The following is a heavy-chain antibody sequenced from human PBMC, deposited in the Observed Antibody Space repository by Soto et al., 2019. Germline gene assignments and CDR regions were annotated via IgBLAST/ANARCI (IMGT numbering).Heavy chain of an antibody. CDR1: GYTFSDYY. CDR3: ATDVGSSSRYFHR. D-gene: IGHD6-6*01. J-gene: IGHJ1*01. V-gene: IGHV1-2*02. Sequence: QVQLVQSGAEVKKPGASVKVSCKASGYTFSDYYMHWVRQAPGQGLEWMGWINPNTGGTNYAQRFQGRVTMTWDTSIRTAYMELSSLRSDDTALYYCATDVGSSSRYFHRWGQGTLVTVSS. CDR2: INPNTGGT.